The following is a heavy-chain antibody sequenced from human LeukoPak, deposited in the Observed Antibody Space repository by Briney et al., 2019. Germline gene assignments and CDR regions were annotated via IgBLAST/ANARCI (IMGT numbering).Heavy chain of an antibody. CDR2: IYYSGIT. V-gene: IGHV4-39*07. CDR1: GDSLSSGNYF. CDR3: ARGKGEVAANFDY. J-gene: IGHJ4*02. Sequence: PSETLSLTCTVSGDSLSSGNYFCGWIRQPPGKGLEWIGSIYYSGITYYNSSLKSRVTISVDTSKNQFSLKLRSVTAADTTVYYCARGKGEVAANFDYWGQGTLVTVSS. D-gene: IGHD5-24*01.